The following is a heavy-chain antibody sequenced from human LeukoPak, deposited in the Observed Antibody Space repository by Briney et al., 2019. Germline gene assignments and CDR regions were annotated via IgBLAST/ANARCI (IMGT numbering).Heavy chain of an antibody. V-gene: IGHV3-23*01. D-gene: IGHD5-24*01. CDR3: TRVGYIDEGIDY. Sequence: GGSLRLSCAASGFTFSSSAMSWVRQAPGKGLEWVSAISNNGGYTYYADSVQGRFTISRDNSKSTLCLQMNSLRAEDTAIYYCTRVGYIDEGIDYWGQGTLVIVSS. J-gene: IGHJ4*02. CDR1: GFTFSSSA. CDR2: ISNNGGYT.